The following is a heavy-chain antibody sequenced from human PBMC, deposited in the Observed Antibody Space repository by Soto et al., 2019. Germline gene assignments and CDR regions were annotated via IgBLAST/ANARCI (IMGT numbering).Heavy chain of an antibody. J-gene: IGHJ6*02. Sequence: QEQLVQAGAEVKKPGSSVRISCRASGGTFSNDAVSWVRQAPGQGLQWMGGIIPIFGTTHYAQKFQGRVTITADESTATAYMELRSVTSEVTAVYYCATGLRTGNYGMDVWGQGTAVTVSS. D-gene: IGHD3-10*01. CDR2: IIPIFGTT. CDR3: ATGLRTGNYGMDV. V-gene: IGHV1-69*01. CDR1: GGTFSNDA.